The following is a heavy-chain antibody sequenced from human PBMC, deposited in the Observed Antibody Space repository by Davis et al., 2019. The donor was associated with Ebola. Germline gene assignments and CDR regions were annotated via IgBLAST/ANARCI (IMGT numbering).Heavy chain of an antibody. CDR3: AGAGYTSGWNFGY. CDR1: GGSICSYY. D-gene: IGHD6-19*01. CDR2: IYYSGST. J-gene: IGHJ4*02. Sequence: SETLSLTCTVSGGSICSYYWSWIRQPPGKGLEWIGYIYYSGSTNYNPSLKSRVTISVDTSKNQFSLKLSSVTAADTAVYYCAGAGYTSGWNFGYWGQGTLVTVSS. V-gene: IGHV4-59*01.